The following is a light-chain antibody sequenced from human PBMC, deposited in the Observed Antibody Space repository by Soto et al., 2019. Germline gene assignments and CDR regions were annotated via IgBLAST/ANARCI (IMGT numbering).Light chain of an antibody. CDR3: QQSYDTVAIT. CDR2: VES. Sequence: DIQMTQSPSSLSASVGDRVTITCRASQRISTYLNGYQQKPGQAPKLLIYVESLLQSGVPSRFSGSGSGTDFTLTISGLQPEDFATYYCQQSYDTVAITFGQGTRLEIK. V-gene: IGKV1-39*01. J-gene: IGKJ5*01. CDR1: QRISTY.